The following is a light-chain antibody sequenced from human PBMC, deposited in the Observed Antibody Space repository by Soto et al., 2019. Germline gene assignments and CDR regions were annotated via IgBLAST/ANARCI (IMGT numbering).Light chain of an antibody. Sequence: EIVMTQSPATLSVSPGVRATLSCRASQSVSSNLAWYQQKPGQAPRLLIYGASTRATGIPARFSGSGSGTEFTLTISSLQSEDFAVYYCQQYNNWPPLFTFGPGTKVDIK. J-gene: IGKJ3*01. CDR1: QSVSSN. CDR2: GAS. CDR3: QQYNNWPPLFT. V-gene: IGKV3-15*01.